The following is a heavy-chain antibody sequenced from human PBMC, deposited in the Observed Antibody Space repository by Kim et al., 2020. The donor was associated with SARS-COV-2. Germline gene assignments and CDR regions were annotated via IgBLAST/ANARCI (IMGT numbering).Heavy chain of an antibody. CDR3: ARGQPLDY. D-gene: IGHD2-2*01. Sequence: SETLSLTCSVSGGSIRSGGKFWTWIRQHPAKGLEWIGYISYSGNSHYSPSLRSRVSISLQTSENQFSLELTSVPAADTAVYYCARGQPLDYWGQGILVTV. CDR1: GGSIRSGGKF. J-gene: IGHJ4*02. CDR2: ISYSGNS. V-gene: IGHV4-31*03.